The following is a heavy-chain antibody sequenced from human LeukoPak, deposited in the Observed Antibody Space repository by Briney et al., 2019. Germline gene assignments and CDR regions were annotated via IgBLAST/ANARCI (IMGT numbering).Heavy chain of an antibody. CDR3: ARDGMTTVTTHAFDI. Sequence: ASVTVSCKASGYTFTGYYMHWVRQAPGQGLEWMGWINPNSGGTNYAQKFQGRVTITRDTSISTAYMELSRLRSDDTAVYYCARDGMTTVTTHAFDIWGQGTMVTVSS. J-gene: IGHJ3*02. V-gene: IGHV1-2*02. CDR2: INPNSGGT. CDR1: GYTFTGYY. D-gene: IGHD4-17*01.